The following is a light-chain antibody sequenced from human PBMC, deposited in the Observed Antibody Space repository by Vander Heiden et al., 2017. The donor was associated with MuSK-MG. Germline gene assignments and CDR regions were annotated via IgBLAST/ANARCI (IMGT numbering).Light chain of an antibody. J-gene: IGLJ2*01. V-gene: IGLV1-47*01. CDR2: KNN. CDR1: RSTIGSPS. CDR3: AAWDDSMRGPV. Sequence: QSVLTQPPSASGTPGQRVTISCSGSRSTIGSPSVTWYQQRPGTAPSLLIYKNNQRPSGVPDRFSGSKSGTSASMAITGLRSEDEADFHCAAWDDSMRGPVFGGGTRITVV.